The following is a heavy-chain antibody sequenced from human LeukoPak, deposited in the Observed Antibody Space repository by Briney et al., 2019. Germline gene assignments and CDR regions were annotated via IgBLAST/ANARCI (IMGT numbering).Heavy chain of an antibody. V-gene: IGHV4-59*12. J-gene: IGHJ5*02. D-gene: IGHD6-6*01. CDR1: GGSISSYY. CDR2: IYYSGYT. CDR3: ARGQVIAARPGWFDP. Sequence: SETLSLTCTVSGGSISSYYWSWIRQPPGKGLKWIGNIYYSGYTTYSPSLKSRVTISVDTSTNQFSLKLSSVTAADTAVYYCARGQVIAARPGWFDPWGQGTLVTVSS.